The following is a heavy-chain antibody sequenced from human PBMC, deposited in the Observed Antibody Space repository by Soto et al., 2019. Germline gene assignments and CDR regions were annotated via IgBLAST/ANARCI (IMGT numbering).Heavy chain of an antibody. D-gene: IGHD5-18*01. V-gene: IGHV1-69*06. CDR3: GRVPRYSFPTSDSLDQ. J-gene: IGHJ4*02. CDR2: ITPILSET. Sequence: QVHLVQSGTEVRKPGSSVTVSCKVSGGTFSTYTISWVRQAPGQGLQWMGAITPILSETTYAQHFQGRVFITADSSATTAYMELSDLTSEDTAMYYCGRVPRYSFPTSDSLDQWGQGTRVTVSS. CDR1: GGTFSTYT.